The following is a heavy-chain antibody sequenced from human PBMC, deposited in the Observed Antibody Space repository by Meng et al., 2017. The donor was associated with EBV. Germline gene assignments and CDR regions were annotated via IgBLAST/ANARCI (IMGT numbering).Heavy chain of an antibody. CDR2: IIPIFGTA. CDR3: ARAEIAAAGRLDY. V-gene: IGHV1-69*06. D-gene: IGHD6-13*01. CDR1: GGTFSSYG. J-gene: IGHJ4*02. Sequence: VQVGTSVAECKEPGSPVKVSCKGSGGTFSSYGISWGRHAPRQGLGWMGGIIPIFGTANYAQKFQGRVTITADKSTSTAYMELSSLRSEDTAVYYCARAEIAAAGRLDYWGQGTLVTVFS.